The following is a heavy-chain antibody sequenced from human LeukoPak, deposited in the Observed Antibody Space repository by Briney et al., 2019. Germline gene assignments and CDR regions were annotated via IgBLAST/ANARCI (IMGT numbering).Heavy chain of an antibody. CDR2: IYTSGST. CDR1: GGSISSYY. D-gene: IGHD6-13*01. J-gene: IGHJ4*02. V-gene: IGHV4-4*07. Sequence: SETLSLTCTVSGGSISSYYWSWIRQPAGKGLEWIGRIYTSGSTNYNPSLKSRVTMSVDTSKNQFSLKLSSVTAADTAVFYCARDGIAAAGRAFDYWGQGTLVAVSS. CDR3: ARDGIAAAGRAFDY.